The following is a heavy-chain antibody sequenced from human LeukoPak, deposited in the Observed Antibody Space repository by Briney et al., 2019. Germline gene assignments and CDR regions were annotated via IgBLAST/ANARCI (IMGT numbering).Heavy chain of an antibody. D-gene: IGHD3-10*01. Sequence: GGSLRLSCAASGFHFNSYAMTWVRQAAGKGLEWVSVISGSGGDTYHADSVKGRFTISRDNSKNTLFLQMNSLRVEDTAVYYCAKGIWFGESYGMDVWGQGTTVTVSS. CDR2: ISGSGGDT. CDR1: GFHFNSYA. CDR3: AKGIWFGESYGMDV. V-gene: IGHV3-23*01. J-gene: IGHJ6*02.